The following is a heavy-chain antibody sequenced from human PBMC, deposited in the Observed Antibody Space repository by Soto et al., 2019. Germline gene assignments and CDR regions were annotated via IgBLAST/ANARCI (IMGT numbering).Heavy chain of an antibody. D-gene: IGHD1-1*01. V-gene: IGHV1-18*01. CDR2: ISAHNGNT. CDR1: GYAFTTYG. CDR3: ARGRYGDY. J-gene: IGHJ4*02. Sequence: QVHLVQSGAEVKKPGASVKVSGKGSGYAFTTYGITWVRQAPGQGLEWMGWISAHNGNTNYAQKLQGRVTVTRDTSTRTAYMELRSLRSDDTAVYYCARGRYGDYWGQGALVTVSS.